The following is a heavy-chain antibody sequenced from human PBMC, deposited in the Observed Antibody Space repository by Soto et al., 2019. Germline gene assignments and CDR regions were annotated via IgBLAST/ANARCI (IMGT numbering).Heavy chain of an antibody. CDR1: GYTFTSYD. CDR2: MNPNSGNT. Sequence: QVQLVQSGAEVKKPGASVKVSCKASGYTFTSYDINWVRQATGQGLEWMGWMNPNSGNTGYAQKFQGRVTMTGNTSISTAYMELSSLRYEDTAVYYCARRGYSSSWYYYYYYGMDVWGQGTTVTVSS. J-gene: IGHJ6*02. CDR3: ARRGYSSSWYYYYYYGMDV. D-gene: IGHD6-13*01. V-gene: IGHV1-8*01.